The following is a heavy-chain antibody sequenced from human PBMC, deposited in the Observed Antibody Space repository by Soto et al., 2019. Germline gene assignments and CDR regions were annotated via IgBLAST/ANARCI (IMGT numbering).Heavy chain of an antibody. CDR1: GYTLDTHA. CDR3: ARGTKGAVGWNFDL. CDR2: IGAIVYGDGT. J-gene: IGHJ2*01. D-gene: IGHD1-26*01. Sequence: QVQVVQSDDEVKRPGASVRISCKASGYTLDTHAMTWVRQAPGQGLEWMGWIGAIVYGDGTNYARKFQGRLTMARDTSPNTVYLDLRSLRSDDKAVYYCARGTKGAVGWNFDLWGRGTLVFVSS. V-gene: IGHV1-18*01.